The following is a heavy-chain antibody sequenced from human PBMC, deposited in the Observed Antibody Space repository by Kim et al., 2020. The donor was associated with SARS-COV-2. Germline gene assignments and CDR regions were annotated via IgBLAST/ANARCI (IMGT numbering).Heavy chain of an antibody. Sequence: GGSLRLSCAASGFTFDDYAMHWVRQAPGKGLEWVSGISWNSGSIGYADSVKGRFTISRDNAKNSLYLQMNSLRAEDTALYYCAKGRYDTYYYDSSGYFPITYFDYWGQGTLVTVSS. CDR1: GFTFDDYA. V-gene: IGHV3-9*01. CDR2: ISWNSGSI. J-gene: IGHJ4*02. CDR3: AKGRYDTYYYDSSGYFPITYFDY. D-gene: IGHD3-22*01.